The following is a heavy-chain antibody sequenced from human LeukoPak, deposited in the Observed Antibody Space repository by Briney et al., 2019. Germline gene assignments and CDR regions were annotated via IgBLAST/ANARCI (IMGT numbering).Heavy chain of an antibody. J-gene: IGHJ4*02. CDR3: ARDRRDSSGYSFDY. CDR1: GGSISSYY. Sequence: SETLSLTCTVSGGSISSYYWSWIRQPPGKGLEGFEYIYYSGSTNYNPSLKSRVTISVDTSKNQFSLKLSSVTAADTAVYYCARDRRDSSGYSFDYWGQGTLVTVSS. V-gene: IGHV4-59*01. D-gene: IGHD3-22*01. CDR2: IYYSGST.